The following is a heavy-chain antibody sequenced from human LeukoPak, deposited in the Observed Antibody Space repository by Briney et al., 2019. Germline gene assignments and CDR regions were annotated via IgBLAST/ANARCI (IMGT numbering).Heavy chain of an antibody. V-gene: IGHV4-59*01. CDR2: VYYSGST. Sequence: SETLSLTSTVPGASITAYLLSSRRQPPGKGLEWIGNVYYSGSTDYNPSLKSRVTISVDTSKNQFSLKLNSVTAADTAVYYCASDWQWVFDYWGQGTLVTASS. D-gene: IGHD6-19*01. J-gene: IGHJ4*02. CDR1: GASITAYL. CDR3: ASDWQWVFDY.